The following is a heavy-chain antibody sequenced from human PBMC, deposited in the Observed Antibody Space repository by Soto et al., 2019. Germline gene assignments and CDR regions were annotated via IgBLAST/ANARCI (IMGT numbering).Heavy chain of an antibody. CDR1: DGSISGYY. D-gene: IGHD6-13*01. CDR3: ARDRGIAAAGSLSPTFYYYYGMDV. J-gene: IGHJ6*02. CDR2: IYYSGST. Sequence: SETLCVSCTVADGSISGYYWSRIRQPPGKGLEWIGYIYYSGSTNYNPSLKSRVTISVDTSKNQFSLKLSSVTAADTAVYYCARDRGIAAAGSLSPTFYYYYGMDVWGQGTTVTVSS. V-gene: IGHV4-59*01.